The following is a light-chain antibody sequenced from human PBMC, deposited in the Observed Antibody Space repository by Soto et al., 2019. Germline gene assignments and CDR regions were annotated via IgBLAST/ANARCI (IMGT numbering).Light chain of an antibody. V-gene: IGLV7-46*01. J-gene: IGLJ2*01. CDR1: DGPVTSNHY. CDR2: DTT. Sequence: QAVVTQEPSLTVSPGGTVTLTCGSSDGPVTSNHYPYWYQQRPGQVPRTLIYDTTNRQSWAPARFSGSLVGVNAALTLSGAQPEDEADYYCLLADSGGRVFGGGTKLTVL. CDR3: LLADSGGRV.